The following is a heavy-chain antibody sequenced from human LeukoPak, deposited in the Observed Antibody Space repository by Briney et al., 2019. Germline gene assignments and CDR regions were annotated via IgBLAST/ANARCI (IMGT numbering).Heavy chain of an antibody. J-gene: IGHJ4*02. CDR1: GFTFSSYA. CDR2: ISGSGGST. Sequence: LGGSLRLSCAASGFTFSSYAMSWVRQAPGKGLEWVSAISGSGGSTYYADSVKGRFTISRDNSKNTLYLQMNSLRAEDTAVYYCAKAGNSGWLKFDYWGQGTLVTVSS. D-gene: IGHD6-19*01. CDR3: AKAGNSGWLKFDY. V-gene: IGHV3-23*01.